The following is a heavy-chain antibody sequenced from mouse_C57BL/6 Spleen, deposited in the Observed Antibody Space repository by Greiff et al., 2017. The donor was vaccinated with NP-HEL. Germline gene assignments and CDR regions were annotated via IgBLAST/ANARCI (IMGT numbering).Heavy chain of an antibody. J-gene: IGHJ1*03. CDR3: ARNRTMVTTYWYFDV. CDR2: ISSGGSYT. CDR1: GFTFSSYG. V-gene: IGHV5-6*02. D-gene: IGHD2-1*01. Sequence: EVKLEESGGDLVKPGGSLKLSCAASGFTFSSYGMSWVRQTPDKRLEWVATISSGGSYTYYPDSVKGRFTISRDNAKNTLYLQMSSLKSEDTAMYYCARNRTMVTTYWYFDVWGTGTTVTVSS.